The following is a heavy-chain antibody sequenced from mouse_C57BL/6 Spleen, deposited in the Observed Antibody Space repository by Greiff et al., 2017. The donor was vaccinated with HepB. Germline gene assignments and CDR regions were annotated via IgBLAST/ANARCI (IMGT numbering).Heavy chain of an antibody. D-gene: IGHD2-4*01. Sequence: VQLQQSGAELVKPGASVKLSCKASGYTFTSYWMHWVKQRPGQGLEWIGMIHPNSGSTNYNEKFKSKATLTVDKSSSTAYMQLSSLTSEDSAVYYCARGDDYPWFAYGGQGTLVTVSA. CDR2: IHPNSGST. CDR1: GYTFTSYW. V-gene: IGHV1-64*01. J-gene: IGHJ3*01. CDR3: ARGDDYPWFAY.